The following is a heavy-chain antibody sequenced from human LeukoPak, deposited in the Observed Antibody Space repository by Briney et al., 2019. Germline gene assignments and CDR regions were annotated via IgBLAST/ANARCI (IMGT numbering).Heavy chain of an antibody. J-gene: IGHJ4*02. V-gene: IGHV3-15*01. CDR3: TTERWGDNRPADY. CDR2: IKSKTDGGTT. CDR1: GFTFSNAW. D-gene: IGHD3-22*01. Sequence: GGSLRLSCAASGFTFSNAWMSGVRQAPGKGLEWVGRIKSKTDGGTTDYAATVKGRFTISRDDSKNALYLQMNSLKTEDTAVYYCTTERWGDNRPADYWGQGTLVTVSS.